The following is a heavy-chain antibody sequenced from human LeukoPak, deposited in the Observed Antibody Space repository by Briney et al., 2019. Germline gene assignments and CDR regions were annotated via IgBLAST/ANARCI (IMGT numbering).Heavy chain of an antibody. CDR2: TSSDLNVK. CDR3: ARAAWNYVFDY. CDR1: GFTFRNYV. D-gene: IGHD1-7*01. Sequence: GGSLSLSCAASGFTFRNYVIHWVRQAPGKGLEWVAVTSSDLNVKLCAAAVKGRFTISRDNSRYTLYLQMNSLRAEDTAVYYCARAAWNYVFDYWGREPWSPSPQ. J-gene: IGHJ4*02. V-gene: IGHV3-30-3*01.